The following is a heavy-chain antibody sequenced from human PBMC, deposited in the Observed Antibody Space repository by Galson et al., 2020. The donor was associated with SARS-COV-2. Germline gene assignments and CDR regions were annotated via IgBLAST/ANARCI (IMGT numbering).Heavy chain of an antibody. CDR3: AQSGVGTIRDFDC. V-gene: IGHV3-23*01. CDR1: GFTLSNYP. D-gene: IGHD5-12*01. Sequence: GGPLRPSCTPSGFTLSNYPMSWVRQAPGKGLEWVSTILISGVSTHYADSVKGRFTISRDNSENTLSLQMDSLRVDDTAVYYCAQSGVGTIRDFDCWGQGTLVTVSS. CDR2: ILISGVST. J-gene: IGHJ4*02.